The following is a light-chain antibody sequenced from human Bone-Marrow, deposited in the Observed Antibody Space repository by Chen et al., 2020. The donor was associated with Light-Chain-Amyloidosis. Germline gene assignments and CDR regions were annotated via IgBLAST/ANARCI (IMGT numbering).Light chain of an antibody. V-gene: IGLV3-25*03. CDR1: DLPTKY. J-gene: IGLJ3*02. CDR2: RDT. CDR3: QSADSSGTYEVM. Sequence: SYELTQPPSVSVSPGQTARITCSGDDLPTKYAYWYQQKPGQAPVLVIHRDTERPSGISERFSGSRSGTTATLTISGVQAEDEADYHCQSADSSGTYEVMFGGGTKLTVL.